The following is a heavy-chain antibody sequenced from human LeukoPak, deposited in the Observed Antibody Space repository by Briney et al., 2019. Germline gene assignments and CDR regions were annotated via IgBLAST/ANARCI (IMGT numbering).Heavy chain of an antibody. V-gene: IGHV3-30-3*01. CDR1: GFTFSSYT. D-gene: IGHD5-24*01. CDR2: ISYDGSNK. Sequence: GRSLRLSCAASGFTFSSYTMHWVRQAPGKGLEWVALISYDGSNKYYADSVKGRFTISRDNSKNTLYLQMNSLRAEDTGVYFCAREGRDGRGGDYWGQGTLVTVSS. J-gene: IGHJ4*02. CDR3: AREGRDGRGGDY.